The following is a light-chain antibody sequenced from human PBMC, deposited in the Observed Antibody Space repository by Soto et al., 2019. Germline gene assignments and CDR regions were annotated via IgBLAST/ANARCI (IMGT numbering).Light chain of an antibody. CDR3: AAWNDSLNGVV. Sequence: QSVLTQPPSASGTPGQRVTISCSGSSSSIGSNTVNWYQQLPGTAPKLLIYTNDQRPSGVPDRFSGSKSGTSASLAISGLQSEDEAHYYCAAWNDSLNGVVFGGGTKVIVL. CDR2: TND. J-gene: IGLJ2*01. V-gene: IGLV1-44*01. CDR1: SSSIGSNT.